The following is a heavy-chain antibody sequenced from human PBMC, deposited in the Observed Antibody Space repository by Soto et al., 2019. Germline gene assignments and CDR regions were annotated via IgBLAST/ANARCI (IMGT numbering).Heavy chain of an antibody. CDR3: ARIRDYGDYLSLGGASREYYYYMDV. D-gene: IGHD4-17*01. V-gene: IGHV5-51*01. J-gene: IGHJ6*03. Sequence: PGEALKISCKGSGYSFTSYWIGWVRQMPGKGLEWMGIIYPGDSDTRYSPSFQGQVTISADKSISTAYLQWSSLKASDTAMYYCARIRDYGDYLSLGGASREYYYYMDVWGKGTTVTVSS. CDR1: GYSFTSYW. CDR2: IYPGDSDT.